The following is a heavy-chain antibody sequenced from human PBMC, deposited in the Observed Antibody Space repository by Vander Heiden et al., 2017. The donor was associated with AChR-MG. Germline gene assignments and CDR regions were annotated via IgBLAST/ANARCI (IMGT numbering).Heavy chain of an antibody. V-gene: IGHV6-1*01. D-gene: IGHD6-13*01. Sequence: QVQLQQSGPGLLKPSETLSLTCVISGDSVSNNSAAWNWIRQSPSRGLGWLGRTYYRSKFLIDYAVSVKSRITIIPDTSKNQFSVQLSSVTPEDTAVYFCASGTAAAGLGVWGQGTLVTVSS. CDR3: ASGTAAAGLGV. J-gene: IGHJ4*02. CDR2: TYYRSKFLI. CDR1: GDSVSNNSAA.